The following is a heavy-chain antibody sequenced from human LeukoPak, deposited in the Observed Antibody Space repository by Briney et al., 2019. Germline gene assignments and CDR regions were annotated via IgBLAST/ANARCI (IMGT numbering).Heavy chain of an antibody. D-gene: IGHD3-10*01. CDR2: ISGSGGST. J-gene: IGHJ6*03. CDR3: ARFAAGGSYYYYMDV. Sequence: GGSLRLSCAASGFTFSSYAMSWVRQAPGKGLEWVSAISGSGGSTYYADSVKGRFTISRDNSKNSLYLQMNSLRADDTAAYYCARFAAGGSYYYYMDVWGKGTTVTVSS. V-gene: IGHV3-23*01. CDR1: GFTFSSYA.